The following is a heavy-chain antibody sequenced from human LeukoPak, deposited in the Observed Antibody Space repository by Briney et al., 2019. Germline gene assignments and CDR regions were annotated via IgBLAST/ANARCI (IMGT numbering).Heavy chain of an antibody. CDR3: ARVLVSSGLVDY. CDR2: ISSSSSTI. CDR1: GFTFSSYS. Sequence: PGGSLRLSCAASGFTFSSYSMNWVGQAQGKGRGGVSYISSSSSTIYYADSVKGRFTISRDNAKNSLYLQMNSLRAEDTAVYYCARVLVSSGLVDYWGQGTLVTVSS. D-gene: IGHD3-22*01. J-gene: IGHJ4*02. V-gene: IGHV3-48*01.